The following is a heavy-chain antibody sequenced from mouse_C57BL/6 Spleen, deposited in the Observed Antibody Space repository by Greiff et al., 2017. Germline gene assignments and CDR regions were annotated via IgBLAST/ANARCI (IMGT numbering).Heavy chain of an antibody. CDR1: GYTFTEYT. V-gene: IGHV1-62-2*01. J-gene: IGHJ4*01. CDR2: FYPGSGSI. D-gene: IGHD2-4*01. CDR3: ARHEDVGMSKTGRSFCALDY. Sequence: QVQLQQSGAELVKPGASVKLSCKASGYTFTEYTIHWVKQRSGQGLEWIGWFYPGSGSIKYNEKFKDKATLTADKSTSTVYMELSRLTSEDSAVYFYARHEDVGMSKTGRSFCALDYWGQGTSVTVSS.